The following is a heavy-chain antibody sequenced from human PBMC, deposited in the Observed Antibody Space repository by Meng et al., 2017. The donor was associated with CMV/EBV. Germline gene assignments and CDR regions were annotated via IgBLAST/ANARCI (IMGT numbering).Heavy chain of an antibody. CDR3: ARVLAKSSYYDFWSGYPPDY. Sequence: GGSLRLSCAASGFTSSSYSMNWVRQAPGKGLEWVSSISSSSSYIYYADSVKGRFTISRDNAKNSLYLQMNSLRAEDTAVYYCARVLAKSSYYDFWSGYPPDYWGQGTLVTVSS. CDR1: GFTSSSYS. CDR2: ISSSSSYI. J-gene: IGHJ4*02. V-gene: IGHV3-21*01. D-gene: IGHD3-3*01.